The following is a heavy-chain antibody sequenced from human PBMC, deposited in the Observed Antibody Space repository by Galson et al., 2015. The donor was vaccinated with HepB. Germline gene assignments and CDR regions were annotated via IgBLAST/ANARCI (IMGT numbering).Heavy chain of an antibody. Sequence: SVKVSCKASGGTFSSYAISWVRQAPGQGLEWMGRIIPILGIANYAQKFQGRVTITADKSTSTAYMELSSLRSEDTAVYYCARLGYCSSTSCPGGGWGQGTLVTVSS. V-gene: IGHV1-69*04. J-gene: IGHJ4*02. CDR1: GGTFSSYA. CDR2: IIPILGIA. CDR3: ARLGYCSSTSCPGGG. D-gene: IGHD2-2*01.